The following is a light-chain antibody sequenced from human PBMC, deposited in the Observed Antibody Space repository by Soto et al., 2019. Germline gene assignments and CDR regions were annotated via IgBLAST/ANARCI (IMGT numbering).Light chain of an antibody. J-gene: IGKJ1*01. Sequence: DIQMTQSPSTLSGSVGDRVTITCRASQTISSWLAWYQQKPGKAPKLLIYKASTLKSGVPSRFSGSGSGTEFTLTISGLQPDDFATYYCHHYNSYSEAFGQGTKV. V-gene: IGKV1-5*03. CDR3: HHYNSYSEA. CDR2: KAS. CDR1: QTISSW.